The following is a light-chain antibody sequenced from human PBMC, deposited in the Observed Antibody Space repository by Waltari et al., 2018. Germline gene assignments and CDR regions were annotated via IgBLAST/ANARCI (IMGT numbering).Light chain of an antibody. CDR2: GKN. J-gene: IGLJ3*02. CDR3: SSRDIRGIQLL. Sequence: SSKLTQDPAVSVALGQTVRITCQGDSLNRYYASWYQQRAGQAPLLVIYGKNKRPSGIPDRFSGSSLGDTSSLTITAARAEDEADYYCSSRDIRGIQLLFGGGTKLTVL. CDR1: SLNRYY. V-gene: IGLV3-19*01.